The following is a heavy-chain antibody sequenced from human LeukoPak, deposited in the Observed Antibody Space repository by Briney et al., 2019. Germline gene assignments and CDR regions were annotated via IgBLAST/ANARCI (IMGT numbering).Heavy chain of an antibody. CDR3: ARVGDVMLWFGETTWFDS. Sequence: GGSLRLSCAASGFAFSDYAMDWVRQAPGKGLEWVAVISYDGRNKLYSDSVKGRFSISRDNSRNTLYLQMNSLGPEDTAVYYCARVGDVMLWFGETTWFDSWGQGTLVAVYS. V-gene: IGHV3-30*04. CDR1: GFAFSDYA. J-gene: IGHJ5*01. CDR2: ISYDGRNK. D-gene: IGHD3-10*01.